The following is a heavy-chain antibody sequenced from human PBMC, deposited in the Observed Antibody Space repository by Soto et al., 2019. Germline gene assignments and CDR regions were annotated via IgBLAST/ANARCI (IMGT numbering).Heavy chain of an antibody. CDR1: GFTFSSYT. J-gene: IGHJ5*02. CDR2: ISSSSTSV. V-gene: IGHV3-21*01. Sequence: EVRLVESGGGLVKPGGSLRLSCAASGFTFSSYTMNWVRQAPGKGLECVSSISSSSTSVYYADSVKGRFTISRDNAKNSLDPPMTTLSAAATAASYCASAPYFEILTGGVDTWGQGTLVTVSS. CDR3: ASAPYFEILTGGVDT. D-gene: IGHD3-9*01.